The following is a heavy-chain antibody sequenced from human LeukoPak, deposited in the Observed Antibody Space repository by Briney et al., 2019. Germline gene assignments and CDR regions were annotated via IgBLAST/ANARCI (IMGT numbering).Heavy chain of an antibody. Sequence: GGSLRLSCAASGFSFNTYNINWVRQAPGKGLEWVSSISSGTTYIYYAGSLKGRFAISRDNSKNSLYLQMNSLRAEDTAVYYCARDSGYDWHSESFRYDYGMDVWGQGTTVTVSS. CDR1: GFSFNTYN. CDR2: ISSGTTYI. CDR3: ARDSGYDWHSESFRYDYGMDV. V-gene: IGHV3-21*01. D-gene: IGHD5-12*01. J-gene: IGHJ6*02.